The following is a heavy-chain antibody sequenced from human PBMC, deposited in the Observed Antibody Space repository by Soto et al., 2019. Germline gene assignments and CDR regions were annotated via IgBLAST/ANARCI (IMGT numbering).Heavy chain of an antibody. D-gene: IGHD2-15*01. J-gene: IGHJ3*02. Sequence: GGSLRLSCAASGFTFSSYDMHWVRQATGKGLEWVSAIGTAGDTYYPGSVKGRFTISRENAKNSLYLQMNSLRAGDTAVYYCARGTLGYCSGGSCYEVVDAFDIWGQGTMVTVSS. V-gene: IGHV3-13*01. CDR1: GFTFSSYD. CDR3: ARGTLGYCSGGSCYEVVDAFDI. CDR2: IGTAGDT.